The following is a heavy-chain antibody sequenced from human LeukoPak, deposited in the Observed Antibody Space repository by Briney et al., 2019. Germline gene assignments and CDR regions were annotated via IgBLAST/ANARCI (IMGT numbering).Heavy chain of an antibody. D-gene: IGHD2-2*01. CDR3: ARDDCNSTSCYPDY. V-gene: IGHV3-33*01. J-gene: IGHJ4*02. Sequence: GGSLILSCAASGFTFSSFGMHWVRQAPGKGLEWVAIIWYDGTNKYYADSVKGRFTISRDNSKNTLHLQMNSLRAEDTAVYYCARDDCNSTSCYPDYWGQGTLVTVSS. CDR1: GFTFSSFG. CDR2: IWYDGTNK.